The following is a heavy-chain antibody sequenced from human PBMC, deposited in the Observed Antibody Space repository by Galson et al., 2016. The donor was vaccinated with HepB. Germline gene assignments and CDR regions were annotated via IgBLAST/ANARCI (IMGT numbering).Heavy chain of an antibody. J-gene: IGHJ5*02. CDR2: IYPDESDI. V-gene: IGHV5-51*01. CDR3: ARQYTGTFSAWFDP. Sequence: SLRLSCAASGFTVSNNYMSWVRQAPGKGLEWMGIIYPDESDIRYSPSLQGQVTISADKSINTAYLQWSSLKASDTAIYYCARQYTGTFSAWFDPWGQGILITVSS. CDR1: GFTVSNNY. D-gene: IGHD1-26*01.